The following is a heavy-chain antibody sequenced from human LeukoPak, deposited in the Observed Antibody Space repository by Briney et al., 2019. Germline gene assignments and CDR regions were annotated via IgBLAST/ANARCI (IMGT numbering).Heavy chain of an antibody. V-gene: IGHV4-59*01. J-gene: IGHJ4*02. CDR3: ARFDRDGCNLDY. CDR2: IYYTGST. CDR1: GGSISGYY. Sequence: SETLSLTCTVSGGSISGYYWTWIRQPPGKGLEWIGYIYYTGSTNYNPSLKSRVTTSVDTSKNQFSLNLSSVTAADTALYYCARFDRDGCNLDYWGQGTLVTVSS. D-gene: IGHD5-24*01.